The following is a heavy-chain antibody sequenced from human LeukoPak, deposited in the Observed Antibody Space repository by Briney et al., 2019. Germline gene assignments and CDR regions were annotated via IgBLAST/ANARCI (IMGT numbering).Heavy chain of an antibody. Sequence: SVKVSCKAPGGTFSSYAISWVRQAPGQGLEWMGRIIPILGIANYAQKFQGRVTITADKSTSTAYMELSSLRSEDTAVYYCAREPQPASAWFDPWGQGTLVTVSS. CDR1: GGTFSSYA. D-gene: IGHD1-1*01. CDR2: IIPILGIA. CDR3: AREPQPASAWFDP. V-gene: IGHV1-69*04. J-gene: IGHJ5*02.